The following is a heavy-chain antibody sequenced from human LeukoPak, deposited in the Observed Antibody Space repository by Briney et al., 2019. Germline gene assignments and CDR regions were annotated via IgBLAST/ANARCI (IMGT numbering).Heavy chain of an antibody. CDR2: INPNSGST. CDR1: GYTFTGYY. Sequence: GASVKVSCKASGYTFTGYYMHWVRQAPGQGLEWMGRINPNSGSTNYAQKFQGRVTMTRDTSISTAYMELSRLRSDDTAVYYCARSSEEQLDVDSWGQGTLVTVSS. J-gene: IGHJ4*02. D-gene: IGHD1-1*01. CDR3: ARSSEEQLDVDS. V-gene: IGHV1-2*06.